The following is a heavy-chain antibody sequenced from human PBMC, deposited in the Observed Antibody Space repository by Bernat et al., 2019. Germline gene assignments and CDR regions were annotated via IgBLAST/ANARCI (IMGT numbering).Heavy chain of an antibody. CDR3: AKGDVVVTVQDAFDI. CDR2: IRGSGGST. V-gene: IGHV3-23*01. Sequence: EEQLLESGGGLVQPGGSLRLSCAASGFTFSNYAMNWVRQAPGKGLEWVSDIRGSGGSTYYADSVKGRFTITRDNSKNTLYLQMNSLRAEDTAVYYCAKGDVVVTVQDAFDIWGQGTMVTVSS. D-gene: IGHD2-21*02. J-gene: IGHJ3*02. CDR1: GFTFSNYA.